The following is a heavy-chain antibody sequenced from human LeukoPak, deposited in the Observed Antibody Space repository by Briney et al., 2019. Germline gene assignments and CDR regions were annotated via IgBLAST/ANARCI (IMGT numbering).Heavy chain of an antibody. V-gene: IGHV4-59*08. CDR1: GGSNSTYY. Sequence: SETLSLTCTVSGGSNSTYYWSWIRQPPGEGLEWIGYIYYSGSTSYNPSLKSRVTISVDTSKSQFSLNLSSVTAADTAVYYCARQGARGYSSYWFDPWGQGTLVTVSS. CDR2: IYYSGST. D-gene: IGHD6-6*01. CDR3: ARQGARGYSSYWFDP. J-gene: IGHJ5*02.